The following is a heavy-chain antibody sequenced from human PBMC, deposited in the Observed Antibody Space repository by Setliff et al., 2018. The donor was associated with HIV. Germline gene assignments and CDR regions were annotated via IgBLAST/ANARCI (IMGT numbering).Heavy chain of an antibody. J-gene: IGHJ4*02. Sequence: ISCPGSGYSFTNYWINWVRQMPRKGLEWMGRIDPSDFYIKYSPSFQGHVTISADRSITTAYLQWSSLRASDTATYYCARQPRGYSYGDGVYLDYWGQGTPVTVSS. V-gene: IGHV5-10-1*01. CDR1: GYSFTNYW. CDR2: IDPSDFYI. D-gene: IGHD5-18*01. CDR3: ARQPRGYSYGDGVYLDY.